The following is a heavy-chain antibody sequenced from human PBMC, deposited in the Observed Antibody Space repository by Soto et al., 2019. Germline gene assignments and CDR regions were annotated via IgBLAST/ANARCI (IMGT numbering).Heavy chain of an antibody. V-gene: IGHV1-2*04. J-gene: IGHJ5*02. CDR1: GYTFTGYY. D-gene: IGHD3-9*01. Sequence: ASVKVSCKASGYTFTGYYMHWVRQAPGQGLEWMGWINPNSGGTNYAQKFQGWVTMTRDTSISTAYMELSRLRSDDTAVYYCAREKDILTKNWFDPWGQGTLVTVSS. CDR3: AREKDILTKNWFDP. CDR2: INPNSGGT.